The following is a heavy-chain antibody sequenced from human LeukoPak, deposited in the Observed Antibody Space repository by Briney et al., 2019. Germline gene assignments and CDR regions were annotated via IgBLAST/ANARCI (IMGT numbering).Heavy chain of an antibody. CDR1: GYAISSGYY. J-gene: IGHJ4*02. Sequence: SETLSLTCAVSGYAISSGYYWGWIRQPPGKGLEWIGSIYYSGSTYYNPSLKSRVTISVDTSKNQFSLKLSSVTAADTAVYYCARHDLRGRYYDSSGSDYWGQGTLVTVSS. CDR2: IYYSGST. D-gene: IGHD3-22*01. CDR3: ARHDLRGRYYDSSGSDY. V-gene: IGHV4-38-2*01.